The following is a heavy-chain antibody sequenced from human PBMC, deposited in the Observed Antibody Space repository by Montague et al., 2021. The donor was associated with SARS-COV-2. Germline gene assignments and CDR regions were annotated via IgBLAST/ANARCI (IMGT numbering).Heavy chain of an antibody. CDR2: IKQNGST. J-gene: IGHJ4*02. CDR1: GGSFGDDH. V-gene: IGHV4-34*01. D-gene: IGHD3-22*01. Sequence: SETLSLTCAVYGGSFGDDHWSWIRQPPGKGLEWIGDIKQNGSTNYNPSPKIQVTISVATSKNQFSLKLTSVTAADTAVYFCARGHLSVSMIVVVFTSASYYVDYWGRGAQVTVSS. CDR3: ARGHLSVSMIVVVFTSASYYVDY.